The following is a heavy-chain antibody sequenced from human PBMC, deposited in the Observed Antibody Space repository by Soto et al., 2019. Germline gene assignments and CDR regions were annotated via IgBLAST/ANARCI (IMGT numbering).Heavy chain of an antibody. V-gene: IGHV3-33*01. D-gene: IGHD2-2*01. CDR1: GFTFSSYG. CDR3: ARDMTVVPAAMYYYYYGMDV. Sequence: QVQLVESGGGVVQPGRSLRLSCAASGFTFSSYGMHWVHQAPGKGLEWVAVIWYDGSNKYYADSVKGRFTISRDNSKNTLYLQMNSLRAEDTAVYYCARDMTVVPAAMYYYYYGMDVWGQGTTVTVSS. CDR2: IWYDGSNK. J-gene: IGHJ6*02.